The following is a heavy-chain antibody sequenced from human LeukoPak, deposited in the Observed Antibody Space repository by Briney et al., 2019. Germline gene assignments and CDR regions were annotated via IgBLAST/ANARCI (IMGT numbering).Heavy chain of an antibody. CDR2: IIPIFGTA. J-gene: IGHJ4*02. D-gene: IGHD3-10*01. CDR1: GGTFSSYG. CDR3: ARAYGYGSGSYRGIHYFDY. V-gene: IGHV1-69*06. Sequence: SVKVSCKASGGTFSSYGIDWVRQAPGQGLEWMGGIIPIFGTANYAQKFQGRVTITADKSTSTAYMELSSLRSEDTAVYYCARAYGYGSGSYRGIHYFDYWGQGTLVTVSS.